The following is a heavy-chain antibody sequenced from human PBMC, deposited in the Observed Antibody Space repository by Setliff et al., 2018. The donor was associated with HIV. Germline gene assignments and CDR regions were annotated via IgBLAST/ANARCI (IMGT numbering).Heavy chain of an antibody. J-gene: IGHJ6*03. V-gene: IGHV1-46*01. D-gene: IGHD5-12*01. CDR3: ARAGVGGYSGYDRDYYYYMDV. CDR2: INPSGGGT. CDR1: GYTFTSYY. Sequence: ASVKVSCKASGYTFTSYYMHWVRQAPGQGLEWMGIINPSGGGTSYAQKFQGRVTMTRDTSTSTVYMELSSLRSEDTAVYYCARAGVGGYSGYDRDYYYYMDVWGKGTTVTVSS.